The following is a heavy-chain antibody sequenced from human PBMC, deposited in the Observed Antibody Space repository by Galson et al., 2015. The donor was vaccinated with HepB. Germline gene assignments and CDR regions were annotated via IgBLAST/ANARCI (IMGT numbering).Heavy chain of an antibody. CDR1: GGSISSSSYY. Sequence: SETLSLTCTVSGGSISSSSYYWGWIRQPPGRGLEWIGSIYYSGSTYYNPSLKSRVTISVDTSKNQFSLKLSSVTAADTAMYYCARDGELLRPRAHDAFDIWGQGTMVTVSS. V-gene: IGHV4-39*07. CDR3: ARDGELLRPRAHDAFDI. CDR2: IYYSGST. D-gene: IGHD1-26*01. J-gene: IGHJ3*02.